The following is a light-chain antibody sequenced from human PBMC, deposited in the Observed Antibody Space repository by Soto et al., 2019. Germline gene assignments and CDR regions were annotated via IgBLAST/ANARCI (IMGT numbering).Light chain of an antibody. Sequence: EIVMTQSPATLPVSPGERATLSCRASQSVSSNLAWYQQKPGQAPRLLIYGASTRATGIPARFSGSGSGTEFTLTISSLQSEDVAVYYCQQYNNWPWTFGQGTKVDIK. J-gene: IGKJ1*01. CDR3: QQYNNWPWT. CDR2: GAS. V-gene: IGKV3-15*01. CDR1: QSVSSN.